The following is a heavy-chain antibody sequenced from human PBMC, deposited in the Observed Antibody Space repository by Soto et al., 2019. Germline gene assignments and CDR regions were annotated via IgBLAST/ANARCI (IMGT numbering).Heavy chain of an antibody. CDR3: ARVDVAAAGSFDY. Sequence: SETLSLTCTVSGGSISSYYWSWIRQPPGKGLEWIGYIYYSGSTNYNPSLKSRVTISVDTSKNQFSLKLSSVTAADTAVYYCARVDVAAAGSFDYWGQGTLVTVSS. V-gene: IGHV4-59*01. CDR1: GGSISSYY. CDR2: IYYSGST. J-gene: IGHJ4*02. D-gene: IGHD6-13*01.